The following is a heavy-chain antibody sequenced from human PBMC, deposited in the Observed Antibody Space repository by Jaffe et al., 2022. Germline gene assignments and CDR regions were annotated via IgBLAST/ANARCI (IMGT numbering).Heavy chain of an antibody. CDR3: ARTEGYCSSTSCWHYFDY. Sequence: QVQLQESGPGLVKPSGTLSLTCAVSGGSISSSNWWSWVRQPPGKGLEWIGEIYHSGSTNYNPSLKSRVTISVDKSKNQFSLKLSSVTAADTAVYYCARTEGYCSSTSCWHYFDYWGQGTLVTVSS. CDR2: IYHSGST. D-gene: IGHD2-2*01. CDR1: GGSISSSNW. V-gene: IGHV4-4*02. J-gene: IGHJ4*02.